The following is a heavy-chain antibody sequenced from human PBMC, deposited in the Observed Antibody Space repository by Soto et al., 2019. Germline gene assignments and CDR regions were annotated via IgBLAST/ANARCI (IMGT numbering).Heavy chain of an antibody. Sequence: EVQLVESGGGLVQPGGSLRLSCAVSGFTFSRYWMHWVRQAPGKGLLWVSRVNTDGSATNYADSVEGRFTICRDNAKNALYLQMNSLRGEDTAVYYCVRGTSNWYGIDYWGQGTRVTVSS. V-gene: IGHV3-74*01. J-gene: IGHJ4*02. D-gene: IGHD6-13*01. CDR2: VNTDGSAT. CDR3: VRGTSNWYGIDY. CDR1: GFTFSRYW.